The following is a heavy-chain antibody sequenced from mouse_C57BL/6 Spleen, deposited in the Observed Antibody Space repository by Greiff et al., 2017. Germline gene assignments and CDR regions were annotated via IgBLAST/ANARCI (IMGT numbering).Heavy chain of an antibody. CDR1: GYTFTSYW. CDR3: ARGTTVVDWYFDG. D-gene: IGHD1-1*01. V-gene: IGHV1-59*01. J-gene: IGHJ1*03. CDR2: IDPSDNYT. Sequence: QVQLQQPGAELVRPGTSVKLSCKASGYTFTSYWMHWVKQRPGQGLEWIGVIDPSDNYTNYNQKFKGKATLTVDTSSSTAYMQLSSLTSEDSAVYYCARGTTVVDWYFDGWGTGTTVTVSS.